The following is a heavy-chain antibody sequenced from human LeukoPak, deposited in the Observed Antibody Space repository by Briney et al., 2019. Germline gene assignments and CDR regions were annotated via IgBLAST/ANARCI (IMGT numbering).Heavy chain of an antibody. CDR3: ARDTYYYDSSGGFDY. V-gene: IGHV1-18*01. CDR1: GYTFTSYG. J-gene: IGHJ4*02. Sequence: ASVKVSCKASGYTFTSYGISWVRQAPGQGLEWMGWISAYNGNTNYAQKLQGRVTMTTDTSTSTAYMELRSLRSDDTAVYYCARDTYYYDSSGGFDYWGQGTLVTVSS. CDR2: ISAYNGNT. D-gene: IGHD3-22*01.